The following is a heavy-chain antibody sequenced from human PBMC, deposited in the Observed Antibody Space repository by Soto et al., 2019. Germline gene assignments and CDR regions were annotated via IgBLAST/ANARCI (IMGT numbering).Heavy chain of an antibody. CDR1: GFGFSNYA. J-gene: IGHJ4*02. Sequence: EVQLVESGGILVQPGESLRLSCVASGFGFSNYAMHWVRQAPGKGLEFVSAISNNGGSTYYANSVKGRFTISRDNSKNTLYLQMGSLRTDDMAVYYCARGGPYQLLSDFDYWGQGTLVTVSS. CDR2: ISNNGGST. D-gene: IGHD2-2*01. V-gene: IGHV3-64*01. CDR3: ARGGPYQLLSDFDY.